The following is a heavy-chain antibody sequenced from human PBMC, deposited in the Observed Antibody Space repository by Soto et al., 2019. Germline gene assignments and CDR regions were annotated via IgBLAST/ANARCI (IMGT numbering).Heavy chain of an antibody. CDR1: GGSISSSSYY. J-gene: IGHJ4*02. Sequence: PSETLSLTCTVSGGSISSSSYYWGWIRQPPGKGLEWIGSIYYSGSTYYNPSLKSRVTISVDTSKNQFSLKLSSVTAADTAVYYCARHYYDSSGYFDYWGQGTVVTVSS. CDR2: IYYSGST. CDR3: ARHYYDSSGYFDY. V-gene: IGHV4-39*01. D-gene: IGHD3-22*01.